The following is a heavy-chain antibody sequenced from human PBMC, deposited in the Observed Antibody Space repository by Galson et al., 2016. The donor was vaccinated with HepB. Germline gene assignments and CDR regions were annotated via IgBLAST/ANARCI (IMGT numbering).Heavy chain of an antibody. V-gene: IGHV5-51*01. CDR3: ARSLTGSCDFWGAIYNYYAMDV. D-gene: IGHD3-3*01. CDR1: GYTFDSYW. J-gene: IGHJ6*02. CDR2: IYPGDFDI. Sequence: QSGAEVKKPGESLKISCRGSGYTFDSYWIGWVRQMPGKGLEWMGIIYPGDFDIRYSPSFQGQVTISVDKSISTAYLQWSSLTDSDTAMYYCARSLTGSCDFWGAIYNYYAMDVWGQGTTVTVS.